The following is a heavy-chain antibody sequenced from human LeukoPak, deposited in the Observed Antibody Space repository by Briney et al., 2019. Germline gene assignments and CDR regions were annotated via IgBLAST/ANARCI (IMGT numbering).Heavy chain of an antibody. CDR2: INPDGSLR. CDR3: TREDYYGSGSYGWDY. J-gene: IGHJ4*02. Sequence: GGSLRLSCAASGFTFSSYGMHWVRQVPGKGLVWVARINPDGSLRSFADSVKGRFTISRDNAINTLYLQMESLRPEDTGVYYCTREDYYGSGSYGWDYWGQGTLVSVSS. D-gene: IGHD3-10*01. V-gene: IGHV3-74*01. CDR1: GFTFSSYG.